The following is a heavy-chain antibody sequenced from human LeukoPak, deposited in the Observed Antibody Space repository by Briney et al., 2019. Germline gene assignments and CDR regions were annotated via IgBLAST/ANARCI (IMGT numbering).Heavy chain of an antibody. Sequence: GGSLRLSCAASGFTFSNYVVHWVRQAPGKGLEWVAVISYDGSNKWNADSVKGRFTISRDNSKNTLYLQMNSLRAEDTAVYYCARGLRTSSSGSYFYFDFWGREPWSPSPQ. V-gene: IGHV3-30-3*01. CDR2: ISYDGSNK. CDR3: ARGLRTSSSGSYFYFDF. D-gene: IGHD1-26*01. CDR1: GFTFSNYV. J-gene: IGHJ4*02.